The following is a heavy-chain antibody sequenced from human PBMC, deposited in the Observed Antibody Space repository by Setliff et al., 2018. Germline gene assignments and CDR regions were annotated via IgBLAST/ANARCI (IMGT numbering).Heavy chain of an antibody. D-gene: IGHD4-17*01. V-gene: IGHV4-61*09. J-gene: IGHJ4*02. CDR1: SLSSGPHY. Sequence: SLSSGPHYWTWVRQPAGKGLEWIGHIDSSGTTNYSPSLRSRVTISSDTSKNQFSLQLTSVTATDTAVYYCARGKIFYVGDSHYFDIWGQGALVTVSS. CDR3: ARGKIFYVGDSHYFDI. CDR2: IDSSGTT.